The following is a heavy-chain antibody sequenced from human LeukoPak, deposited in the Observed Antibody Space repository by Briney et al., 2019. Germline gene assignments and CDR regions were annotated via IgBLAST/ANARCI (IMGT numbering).Heavy chain of an antibody. D-gene: IGHD3-10*02. J-gene: IGHJ4*02. CDR3: ARETRYYVSDY. CDR2: INSDGSST. V-gene: IGHV3-74*01. CDR1: GFTFSSYW. Sequence: GSLGLSCAASGFTFSSYWMHWVRQAPGKGLVWVSRINSDGSSTSYADSVKGRFTISRDNAKNTLYLQMNSLRAEDTAVYYCARETRYYVSDYWGQGTLVTVSS.